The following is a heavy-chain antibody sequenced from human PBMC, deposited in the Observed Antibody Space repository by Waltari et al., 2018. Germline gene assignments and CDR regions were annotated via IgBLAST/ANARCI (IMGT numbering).Heavy chain of an antibody. CDR1: GGSFSGYY. J-gene: IGHJ6*02. D-gene: IGHD3-22*01. Sequence: QVQLQQWGAGLLKPSETLSLTCAVYGGSFSGYYWSWIRQPPGKGLEWIGEINHCGSTNCNPSRKSRVTISVDTSKNQFSLKLSSVTAADTAVYYCARGRYYYDSSGYYIYPRGGFYGMDVWGQGTTVTVSS. V-gene: IGHV4-34*01. CDR3: ARGRYYYDSSGYYIYPRGGFYGMDV. CDR2: INHCGST.